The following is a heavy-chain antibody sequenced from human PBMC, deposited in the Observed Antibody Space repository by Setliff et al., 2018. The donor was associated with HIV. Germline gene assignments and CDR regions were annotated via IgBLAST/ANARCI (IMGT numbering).Heavy chain of an antibody. CDR2: INAGDGNT. D-gene: IGHD3-10*01. CDR3: ARDSFGGEFTYYYYGMDV. V-gene: IGHV1-3*01. CDR1: GYTFTSYA. J-gene: IGHJ6*02. Sequence: ASVKVSCKASGYTFTSYAMHWVRQAPGQRLEWMGWINAGDGNTKYSQKFQGRVTITRDTSASTAYMELSSLRSEDTAVYYCARDSFGGEFTYYYYGMDVWGQGTTVTVSS.